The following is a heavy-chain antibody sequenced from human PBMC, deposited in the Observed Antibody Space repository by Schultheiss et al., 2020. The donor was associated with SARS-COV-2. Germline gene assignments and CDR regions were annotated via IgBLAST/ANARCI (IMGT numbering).Heavy chain of an antibody. CDR3: ARVRADSSGWYDY. D-gene: IGHD6-19*01. CDR1: GGSISSYY. J-gene: IGHJ4*02. V-gene: IGHV4-59*12. Sequence: SETLSLTCTVSGGSISSYYWSWIRQPPGKGLEWIGYIYYSGSTYYNPSLKSRVTISVDKSKNQFSLKLSSVTAADTAVYYCARVRADSSGWYDYWGQGTLVTVSS. CDR2: IYYSGST.